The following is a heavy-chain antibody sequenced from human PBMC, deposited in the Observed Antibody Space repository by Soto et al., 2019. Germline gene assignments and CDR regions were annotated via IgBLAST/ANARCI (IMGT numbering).Heavy chain of an antibody. CDR2: IGTSTTNI. V-gene: IGHV3-48*03. J-gene: IGHJ4*02. D-gene: IGHD5-18*01. CDR1: GFTFSSYE. CDR3: AKTGYSYGRTGPYDY. Sequence: EVQLVESGGDLVQPGRSLRLSCAASGFTFSSYEFNWVRQAPGKGLEWISYIGTSTTNIYYADSVKGRFTSSRDNAKNTLYLQMNSLRAEDTAVYYCAKTGYSYGRTGPYDYWGQGTLVTVSS.